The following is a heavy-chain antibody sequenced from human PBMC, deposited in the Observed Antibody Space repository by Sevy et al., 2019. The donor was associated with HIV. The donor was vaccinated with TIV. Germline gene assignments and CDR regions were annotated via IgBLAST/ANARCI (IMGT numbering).Heavy chain of an antibody. CDR3: GRLTTMPTSDEYGIDV. CDR2: INPNDGVT. D-gene: IGHD4-17*01. CDR1: RYTFTDYY. Sequence: ASVKVSCKASRYTFTDYYVHWVRQAPGQGLEWMGWINPNDGVTKYAQRFQGRVTMTRDTSISTAYMELNRLTPDDTAVYYCGRLTTMPTSDEYGIDVWGQGTTVTVSS. J-gene: IGHJ6*02. V-gene: IGHV1-2*02.